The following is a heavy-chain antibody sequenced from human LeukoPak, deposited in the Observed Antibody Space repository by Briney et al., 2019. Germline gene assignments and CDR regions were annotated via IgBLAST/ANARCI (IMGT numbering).Heavy chain of an antibody. D-gene: IGHD5-12*01. CDR1: GFSFSVYP. J-gene: IGHJ4*02. CDR2: ISGSGTTT. Sequence: PGGSLRLSCAASGFSFSVYPMSWVRQAPGKGLEWVSVISGSGTTTYYADSVKGRFSISRDNSKNTVSLQMNSLTADDTAVYYCAKSPDTVATYNYYDYWGQGTLVTVSS. CDR3: AKSPDTVATYNYYDY. V-gene: IGHV3-23*01.